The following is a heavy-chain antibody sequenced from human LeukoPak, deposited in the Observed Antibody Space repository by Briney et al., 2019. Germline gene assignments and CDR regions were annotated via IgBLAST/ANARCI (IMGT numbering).Heavy chain of an antibody. Sequence: GGSLRLSCSASGFTFNNYWMHWVRQAPGKGRLWVSRINSDGKSTTYADSVKGRFTISRDNAKNTLYLRMNSLRAEDTAIYYCARIDNWNDGGYWGQGTLVTVSS. CDR3: ARIDNWNDGGY. CDR2: INSDGKST. J-gene: IGHJ4*02. D-gene: IGHD1-20*01. V-gene: IGHV3-74*01. CDR1: GFTFNNYW.